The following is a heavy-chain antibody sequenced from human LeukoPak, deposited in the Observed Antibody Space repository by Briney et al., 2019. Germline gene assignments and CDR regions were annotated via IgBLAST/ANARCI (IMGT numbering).Heavy chain of an antibody. J-gene: IGHJ4*02. D-gene: IGHD4-17*01. CDR1: VGSISSYY. V-gene: IGHV4-59*01. CDR2: IHSSGST. Sequence: SDTLSLTCTVSVGSISSYYWSWIRQPPGKGLEWMGYIHSSGSTNYNPSLKSRITILVDTSKDQFSLKLTSVTAADTAVYYCARDYGDYEFIEWGQGTLVTVSS. CDR3: ARDYGDYEFIE.